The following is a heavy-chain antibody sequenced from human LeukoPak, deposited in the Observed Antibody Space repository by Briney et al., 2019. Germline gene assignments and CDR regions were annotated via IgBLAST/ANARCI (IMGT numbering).Heavy chain of an antibody. CDR1: GYTFTSYG. V-gene: IGHV1-18*01. CDR2: ISAYNGNT. CDR3: ARVRGSGSYYLYYYYYMDV. J-gene: IGHJ6*03. D-gene: IGHD3-10*01. Sequence: ASVKVSCKASGYTFTSYGISWVRQAPGQGLEWMGWISAYNGNTDYAQKLQGRVTMTTDTSTSTAYMELRSLRSDDTAVYYCARVRGSGSYYLYYYYYMDVWGKGTTVTVSS.